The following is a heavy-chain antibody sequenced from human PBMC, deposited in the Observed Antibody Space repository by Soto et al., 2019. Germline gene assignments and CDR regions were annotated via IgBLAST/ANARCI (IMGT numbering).Heavy chain of an antibody. CDR1: GFTFSSYA. Sequence: EVQLLESGGGLVQPGGSLRLSCAASGFTFSSYAMSWVRQAPGKGLEWVSAISGSGGSTYYADSVKGRFTISRDNSKNTLYLQTNSLRAEDTAVYYCAKEDSSGWYSEVDGMDVWGQGTTVTVSS. CDR3: AKEDSSGWYSEVDGMDV. D-gene: IGHD6-19*01. V-gene: IGHV3-23*01. CDR2: ISGSGGST. J-gene: IGHJ6*02.